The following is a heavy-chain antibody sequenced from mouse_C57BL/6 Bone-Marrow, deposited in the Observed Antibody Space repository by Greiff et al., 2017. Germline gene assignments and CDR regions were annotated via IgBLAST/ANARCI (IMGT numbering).Heavy chain of an antibody. Sequence: VKLQQSGPELVQPGASVKLSCTASGYAFSSSWMNWVKQRPGKGLEWIGRIYPGDGDTNYNGKFTGKATLTADKSSSTAYMQLSSLTSEDSAVYFCARFRFAYWGQGTLVTVSA. V-gene: IGHV1-82*01. CDR2: IYPGDGDT. CDR1: GYAFSSSW. J-gene: IGHJ3*01. CDR3: ARFRFAY.